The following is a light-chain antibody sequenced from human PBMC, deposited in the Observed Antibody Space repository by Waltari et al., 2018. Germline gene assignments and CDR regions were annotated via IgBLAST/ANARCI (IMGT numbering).Light chain of an antibody. CDR1: SSDVGGYTS. Sequence: QSALTQPPSASGSPGPSVTIPCTGPSSDVGGYTSAPWYTHPPGKPPKLMIYEVSTRPSGVPDRFSGSKSGNTASLTVSGLQAEDEADYYCSSYAGSNNGVVFGGGTKLTVL. CDR3: SSYAGSNNGVV. CDR2: EVS. V-gene: IGLV2-8*01. J-gene: IGLJ2*01.